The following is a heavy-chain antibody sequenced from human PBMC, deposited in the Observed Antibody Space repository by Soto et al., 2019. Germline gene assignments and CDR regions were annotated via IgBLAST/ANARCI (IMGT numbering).Heavy chain of an antibody. J-gene: IGHJ3*01. CDR3: ARDRITTRGDAFDL. D-gene: IGHD3-3*01. CDR1: GGTFSTYL. Sequence: SVKVSCKAPGGTFSTYLISWVRQAPGQGLEWMGRIIPIPDITNYAQKFQGRVTITADRSTSTAYMELTSLKSEDTAVYYCARDRITTRGDAFDLWGQGTLVTVSS. CDR2: IIPIPDIT. V-gene: IGHV1-69*04.